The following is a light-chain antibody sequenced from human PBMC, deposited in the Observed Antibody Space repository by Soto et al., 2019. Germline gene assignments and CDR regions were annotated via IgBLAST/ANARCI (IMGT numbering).Light chain of an antibody. CDR1: QSVSSSF. V-gene: IGKV3-20*01. J-gene: IGKJ5*01. CDR3: QQYGSSPIT. Sequence: EIVLTQSPGTLSLSPGERGTLSCRASQSVSSSFLAWYQQKPGQTPRLLIYGASTRATGIPDRFSGSGSVTDFTLTISRLEPEDFAVYYCQQYGSSPITFGQGTRLEIK. CDR2: GAS.